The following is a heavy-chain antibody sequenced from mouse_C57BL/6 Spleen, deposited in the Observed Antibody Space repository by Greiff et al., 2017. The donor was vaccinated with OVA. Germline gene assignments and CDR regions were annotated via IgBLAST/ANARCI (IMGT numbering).Heavy chain of an antibody. D-gene: IGHD2-13*01. Sequence: QVQLQQPGAELVMPGASVKLSCKASGYTFTSYWMHWVKQRPGQGLEWIGEIDPSDSYTNYNQKFKGKSTLTVDKSSSTAYMQLSSLTSEDSAVYYCAISTMVPYIDYWGQGTTLTVSS. CDR1: GYTFTSYW. CDR2: IDPSDSYT. J-gene: IGHJ2*01. CDR3: AISTMVPYIDY. V-gene: IGHV1-69*01.